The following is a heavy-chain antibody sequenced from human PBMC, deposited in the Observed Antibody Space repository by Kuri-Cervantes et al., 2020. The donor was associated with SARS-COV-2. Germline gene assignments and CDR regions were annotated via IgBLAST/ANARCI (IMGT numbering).Heavy chain of an antibody. Sequence: GGSLRLSCAASGFTFSSHWMHWVRQVPGTGLVWVSRITSNGSTTTYADSAKGRFTISRDNAKNTLYLQMNSLRAEDTALYYCVRGGDGRIVGGDYWGQGTLVTVSS. D-gene: IGHD5-24*01. CDR3: VRGGDGRIVGGDY. V-gene: IGHV3-74*01. J-gene: IGHJ4*02. CDR2: ITSNGSTT. CDR1: GFTFSSHW.